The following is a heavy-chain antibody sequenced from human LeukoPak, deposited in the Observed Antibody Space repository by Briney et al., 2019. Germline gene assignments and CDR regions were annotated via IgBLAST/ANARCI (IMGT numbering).Heavy chain of an antibody. J-gene: IGHJ4*02. D-gene: IGHD4-23*01. CDR3: ARGDRGVVKGFDY. V-gene: IGHV4-39*07. CDR2: IYYSGST. CDR1: GGSISSSSYY. Sequence: SETLSLTCTVSGGSISSSSYYWGWIRQPPGKGLEWIGSIYYSGSTYYNPSLKSRVTISVDTSKNQFSLKLSSVTAADTAVYYCARGDRGVVKGFDYWGQGTLVTVSS.